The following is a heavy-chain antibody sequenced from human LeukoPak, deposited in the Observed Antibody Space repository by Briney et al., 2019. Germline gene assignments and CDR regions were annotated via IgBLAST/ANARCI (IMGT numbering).Heavy chain of an antibody. CDR3: ARVNERGSGSYYHFDY. J-gene: IGHJ4*02. V-gene: IGHV1-2*02. Sequence: ASVKVSCKASGYTFTGYYMHLVRQAPGQGLEWMGGIYPNSGGTNYAQKFQGRVTMTRDTSITTAYMELSRLSSDDTAVYYCARVNERGSGSYYHFDYWGQGTLVTVSS. CDR2: IYPNSGGT. D-gene: IGHD3-10*01. CDR1: GYTFTGYY.